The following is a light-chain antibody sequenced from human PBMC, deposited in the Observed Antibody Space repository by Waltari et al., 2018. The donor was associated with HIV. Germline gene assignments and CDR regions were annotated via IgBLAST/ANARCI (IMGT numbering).Light chain of an antibody. Sequence: QSALTQPASVFGSPGQSITISCTGTSSDVGSYNLVSWYQQHPGKAPKLMIYEGSKRPSGVSNRVSGFKSGNTASLTISWLQSEDEADYYCCSYAGSSTFEVFGGGTKLTVL. CDR3: CSYAGSSTFEV. CDR1: SSDVGSYNL. CDR2: EGS. V-gene: IGLV2-23*01. J-gene: IGLJ2*01.